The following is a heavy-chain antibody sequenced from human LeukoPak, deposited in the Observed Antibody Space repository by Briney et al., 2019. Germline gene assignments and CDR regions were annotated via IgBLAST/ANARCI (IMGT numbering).Heavy chain of an antibody. D-gene: IGHD3-16*01. CDR1: GFTFSSYA. CDR3: AKDSQGRGRQHFDY. CDR2: ISGSGGST. J-gene: IGHJ4*02. Sequence: GGSLRLSCAACGFTFSSYAMSLVRQAPGKGLEWVSAISGSGGSTYYADSVKGRFTISRDNSKNTLYLQMNSLRAEDTAVYYCAKDSQGRGRQHFDYWGQGTLVTVSS. V-gene: IGHV3-23*01.